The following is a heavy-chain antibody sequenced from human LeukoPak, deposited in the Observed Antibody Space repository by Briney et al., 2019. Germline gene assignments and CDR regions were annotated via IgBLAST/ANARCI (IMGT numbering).Heavy chain of an antibody. Sequence: PGGSLRLSCAASGFTFSSYSMNWVRQAPGQGLEWVSSISGSGASTYYADSVKGRFTISRDNAKNTLYLQMNSLRAEDTAVYYCARDLSIVGAIDYWGQGTLVTVSS. V-gene: IGHV3-21*01. CDR3: ARDLSIVGAIDY. D-gene: IGHD1-26*01. J-gene: IGHJ4*02. CDR1: GFTFSSYS. CDR2: ISGSGAST.